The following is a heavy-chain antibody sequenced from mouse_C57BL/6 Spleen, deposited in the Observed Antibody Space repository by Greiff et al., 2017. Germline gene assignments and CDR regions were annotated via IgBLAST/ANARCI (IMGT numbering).Heavy chain of an antibody. D-gene: IGHD3-1*01. V-gene: IGHV1-53*01. CDR2: INPSNGGP. J-gene: IGHJ4*01. Sequence: QVQLQQPGTELVKPGASVKLSCKASGYTFTSYWLHWVKQRPGQGLEWIGNINPSNGGPNYNEKFKSKATLTVDKSSSTAYMLLSSLTSEDSAVYYCASSGSGLLPYAMDYWGQGTSVTVSS. CDR3: ASSGSGLLPYAMDY. CDR1: GYTFTSYW.